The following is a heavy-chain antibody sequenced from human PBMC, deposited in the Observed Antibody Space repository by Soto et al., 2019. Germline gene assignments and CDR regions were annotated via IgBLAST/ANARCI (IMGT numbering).Heavy chain of an antibody. CDR1: RVAFSKFI. CDR3: AKVRYSSPMGYYYGMDV. J-gene: IGHJ6*02. D-gene: IGHD6-19*01. Sequence: SVKVSCKASRVAFSKFIVTWVRQAPGLGLEWVGGIIPIFGTANYAQKFQGRVTITADESTSTSYMEVNNLRSEDTAVYYCAKVRYSSPMGYYYGMDVWGQGTTVTVYS. V-gene: IGHV1-69*13. CDR2: IIPIFGTA.